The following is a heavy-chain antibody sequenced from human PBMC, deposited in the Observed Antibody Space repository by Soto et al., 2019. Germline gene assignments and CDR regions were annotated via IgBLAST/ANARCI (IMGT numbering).Heavy chain of an antibody. CDR1: GGSISSYY. CDR2: ISYSGST. D-gene: IGHD2-15*01. CDR3: ARADPDASVGY. V-gene: IGHV4-59*01. Sequence: PSETLSLTFTVSGGSISSYYWTWLRQSPGRGLEWIGYISYSGSTYYNPSLKSRVTISADTSKNQFSLRMNSMIAADTAVYYCARADPDASVGYWGQGTLVTVSS. J-gene: IGHJ4*02.